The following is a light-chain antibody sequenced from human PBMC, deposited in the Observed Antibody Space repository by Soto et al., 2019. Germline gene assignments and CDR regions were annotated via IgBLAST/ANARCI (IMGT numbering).Light chain of an antibody. V-gene: IGLV1-44*01. CDR2: SDD. J-gene: IGLJ3*02. CDR1: NSNIGRYS. CDR3: AAWDDNLNGPL. Sequence: QSVLTQPPSLSGTPGQRVTISCSGSNSNIGRYSVNWYQHFPGTAPKILIYSDDERPSGVPDRFSGSKPGTSASLAISGLQSEDEAEYYCAAWDDNLNGPLFGGGTQLTVL.